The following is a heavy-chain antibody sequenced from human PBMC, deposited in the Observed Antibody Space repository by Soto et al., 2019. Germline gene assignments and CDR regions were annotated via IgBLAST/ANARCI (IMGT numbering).Heavy chain of an antibody. D-gene: IGHD1-7*01. CDR3: AGTTSHQWYYMDV. V-gene: IGHV6-1*01. Sequence: SQTLSLTCAISGDSVSSNSAAWNWIRLSPSRGLEWLARTYYRSRWYNDYAVSVRSRITINPDTSKNQFSLQLTSVTPEDTAVYYCAGTTSHQWYYMDVWGKGTTVTVSS. CDR1: GDSVSSNSAA. CDR2: TYYRSRWYN. J-gene: IGHJ6*03.